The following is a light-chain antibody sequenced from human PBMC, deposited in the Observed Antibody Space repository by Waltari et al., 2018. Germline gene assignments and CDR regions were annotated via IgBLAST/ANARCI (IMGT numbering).Light chain of an antibody. CDR3: CSYAGSYTFV. CDR1: GSDIGGYTS. Sequence: QSALTQPRSVSGSLGQSVTISCTGTGSDIGGYTSVSWYQQHPDKVPKLIIFDVAKRPSGVPDRFSGSKSGNTASLTISGLQAEDEADYYCCSYAGSYTFVFGVGTKVSVV. CDR2: DVA. J-gene: IGLJ1*01. V-gene: IGLV2-11*01.